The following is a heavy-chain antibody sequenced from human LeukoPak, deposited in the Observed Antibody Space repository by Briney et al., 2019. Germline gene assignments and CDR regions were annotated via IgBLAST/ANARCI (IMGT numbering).Heavy chain of an antibody. Sequence: GRSLRLSCAASGFTFDDYAMHWVRHAPGKGLEWVSGISWNSGSIGYADSVKGRFTISRDNAKNSLYLQMNSLRAEDMALYYCAKDQYCSSTSCHGGFDYWGQGTLVTVSS. CDR1: GFTFDDYA. CDR2: ISWNSGSI. J-gene: IGHJ4*02. V-gene: IGHV3-9*03. D-gene: IGHD2-2*01. CDR3: AKDQYCSSTSCHGGFDY.